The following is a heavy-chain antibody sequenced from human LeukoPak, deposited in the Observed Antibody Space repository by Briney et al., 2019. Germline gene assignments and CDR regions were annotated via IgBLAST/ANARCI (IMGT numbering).Heavy chain of an antibody. CDR3: ARDGGYCGSTSCYGYFQH. Sequence: GASVKVSCKASGGTFSSYAISWVRQAPGQGLEWMGGIIPIFGTTNYAQKFQGRVTITTDESTNTAYMELSSLRSEDTAVYYCARDGGYCGSTSCYGYFQHWGQGTLVTVSS. D-gene: IGHD2-2*01. J-gene: IGHJ1*01. V-gene: IGHV1-69*05. CDR2: IIPIFGTT. CDR1: GGTFSSYA.